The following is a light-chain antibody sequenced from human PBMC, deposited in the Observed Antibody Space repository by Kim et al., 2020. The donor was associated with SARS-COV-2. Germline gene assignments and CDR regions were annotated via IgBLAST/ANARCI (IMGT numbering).Light chain of an antibody. CDR2: QDS. CDR3: QAWDSSTVV. Sequence: SPGQPASITCSGEKLGDKYACWYQQKPGQSPVLVIYQDSKRPSGIPERFSGSNSGNTATLTISGTQAMDEADYYCQAWDSSTVVFGGGTQLTVL. V-gene: IGLV3-1*01. CDR1: KLGDKY. J-gene: IGLJ2*01.